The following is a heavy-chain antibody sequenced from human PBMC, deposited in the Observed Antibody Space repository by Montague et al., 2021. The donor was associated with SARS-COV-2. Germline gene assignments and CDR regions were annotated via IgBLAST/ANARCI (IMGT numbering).Heavy chain of an antibody. Sequence: CAISGDSVSSNIAAWNWIRQSPSRGPEWLGRTYYRSKWYNDYAVSVRSRITISPDTSKNQFSLQLNSVTPEDTAVYYCTQERGPGRTTWHYFDYWGQGTLVTVPS. CDR2: TYYRSKWYN. CDR3: TQERGPGRTTWHYFDY. V-gene: IGHV6-1*01. J-gene: IGHJ4*02. D-gene: IGHD1-14*01. CDR1: GDSVSSNIAA.